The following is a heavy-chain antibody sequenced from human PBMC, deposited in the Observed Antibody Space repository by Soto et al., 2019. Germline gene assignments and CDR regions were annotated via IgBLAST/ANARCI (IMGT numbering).Heavy chain of an antibody. J-gene: IGHJ4*02. CDR1: GFTFSSYA. D-gene: IGHD4-17*01. Sequence: GGSLRLSCAASGFTFSSYAMSWVRQAPGKGLEWVSAISGSGGSTYYADSVKGRFTISRDNSKNTLYLQMNSLGAEDTAVYYCAKGATVVTGGDYYFDYWGQGTLVTVSS. CDR3: AKGATVVTGGDYYFDY. V-gene: IGHV3-23*01. CDR2: ISGSGGST.